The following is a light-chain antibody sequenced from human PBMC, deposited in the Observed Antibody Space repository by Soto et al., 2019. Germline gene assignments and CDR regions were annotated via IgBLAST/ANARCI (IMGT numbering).Light chain of an antibody. CDR1: QSLSSY. Sequence: VFTHSPSTLSLSPRERATLSCRASQSLSSYLAWYQQKPGQAPRLLIYDASNRATGIPARFSGSGSGTDFTLTISSLEPEDFAVYYCQQRSNWPTFGQGTKV. CDR2: DAS. CDR3: QQRSNWPT. V-gene: IGKV3-11*01. J-gene: IGKJ1*01.